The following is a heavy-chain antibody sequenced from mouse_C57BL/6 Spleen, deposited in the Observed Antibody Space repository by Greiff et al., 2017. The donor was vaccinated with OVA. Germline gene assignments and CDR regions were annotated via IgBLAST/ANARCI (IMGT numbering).Heavy chain of an antibody. CDR3: ARGDVSSSLQYYFDY. J-gene: IGHJ2*01. CDR1: GFTFSDYG. Sequence: EVHLVESGGGLVKPGGSLKLSCAASGFTFSDYGMHWVRQAPEKGLEWVAYISSGSSTIYYADTVKGRFIISRDNAKNTLFRQMTRMRSEDTAMYYCARGDVSSSLQYYFDYWGQGTTLTVSS. CDR2: ISSGSSTI. V-gene: IGHV5-17*01. D-gene: IGHD1-1*01.